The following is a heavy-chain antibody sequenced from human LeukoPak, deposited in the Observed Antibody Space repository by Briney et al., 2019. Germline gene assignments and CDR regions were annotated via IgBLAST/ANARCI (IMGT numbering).Heavy chain of an antibody. J-gene: IGHJ4*02. CDR3: AKGYYGTNGYSPFDY. D-gene: IGHD3-10*01. CDR2: VTTNGDNT. Sequence: PGGSLRLSCVASGFIFSSYTMSWVRQAPGKGLEWVSLVTTNGDNTYYADSVKGRFTISRDNSKNTLYLQMNHLRAEDTAVYYCAKGYYGTNGYSPFDYWGQGTLVTVSS. V-gene: IGHV3-23*01. CDR1: GFIFSSYT.